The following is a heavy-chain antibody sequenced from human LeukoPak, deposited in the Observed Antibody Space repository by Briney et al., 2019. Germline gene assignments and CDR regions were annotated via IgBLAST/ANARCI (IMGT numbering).Heavy chain of an antibody. CDR1: GGSISSYY. D-gene: IGHD3-22*01. Sequence: TSETLSLTCTVSGGSISSYYWSWIRQPAGKGLEWIGRIYTSGSTNYNPSLKSRVTISVDTSKNQFSLKLSSVTAADTAVYYCARDAGDYYDSSGYPDYWGQGTLVTVSS. CDR3: ARDAGDYYDSSGYPDY. V-gene: IGHV4-4*07. J-gene: IGHJ4*02. CDR2: IYTSGST.